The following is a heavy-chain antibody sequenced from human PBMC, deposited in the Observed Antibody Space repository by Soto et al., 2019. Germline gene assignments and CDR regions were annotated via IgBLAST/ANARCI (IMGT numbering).Heavy chain of an antibody. CDR3: ARSQGSSTSLEIYYYYYYGMDV. Sequence: QVQLVQSEAEVKKPGSSVKVSCKASGGTFSSYAISWVRQAPGQGLEWMGGIIPISDTTNYAQKFQGRVTITADESTSTAYMELSSLRSEDTAVYYCARSQGSSTSLEIYYYYYYGMDVWGQGTTVTASS. CDR1: GGTFSSYA. J-gene: IGHJ6*02. D-gene: IGHD2-2*01. CDR2: IIPISDTT. V-gene: IGHV1-69*01.